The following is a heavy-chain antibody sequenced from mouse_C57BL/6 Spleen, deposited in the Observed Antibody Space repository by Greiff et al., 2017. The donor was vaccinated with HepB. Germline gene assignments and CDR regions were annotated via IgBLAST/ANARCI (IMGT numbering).Heavy chain of an antibody. CDR2: INPSNGGT. V-gene: IGHV1-53*01. CDR1: GYTFTSYW. J-gene: IGHJ4*01. Sequence: QVQLQQPGTEPVKPGASVKLSCKASGYTFTSYWMHWVKQRPGQGLEWIGNINPSNGGTNYNEKFKSKATLTVDKSSSTAYMQLSSLTSEDSAVDYCARGMVTTSAMDYWGQGTSVTVSS. CDR3: ARGMVTTSAMDY. D-gene: IGHD2-2*01.